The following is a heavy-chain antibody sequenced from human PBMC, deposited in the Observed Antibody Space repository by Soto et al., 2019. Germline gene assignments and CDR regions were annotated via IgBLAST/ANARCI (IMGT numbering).Heavy chain of an antibody. D-gene: IGHD3-22*01. V-gene: IGHV6-1*01. CDR2: TYYRSKWHN. Sequence: PSQTLSLTCAISGDSVSSDRAAWNWIRQSPSRGLEWLGRTYYRSKWHNDYAVSVKSRITISADTSNNQFSLRLNSVTPEDTAVYYCAREGFLSIYYAYSWFDPWGQGTLVTVSS. CDR1: GDSVSSDRAA. J-gene: IGHJ5*02. CDR3: AREGFLSIYYAYSWFDP.